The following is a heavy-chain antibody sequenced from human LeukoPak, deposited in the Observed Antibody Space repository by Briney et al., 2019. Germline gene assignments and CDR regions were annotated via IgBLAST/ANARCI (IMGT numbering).Heavy chain of an antibody. D-gene: IGHD2-2*01. CDR2: MYASGDF. J-gene: IGHJ5*02. Sequence: SETLSLTCTVSGGSIGIYYWTWIRQSAGKGLEWLGRMYASGDFNYNPFLKSRVTMSVDTSKNQFSLNLNSVTAADTAVYYCARGRRDIVVVPATNWFDPWGQGTLVTVSS. CDR1: GGSIGIYY. CDR3: ARGRRDIVVVPATNWFDP. V-gene: IGHV4-4*07.